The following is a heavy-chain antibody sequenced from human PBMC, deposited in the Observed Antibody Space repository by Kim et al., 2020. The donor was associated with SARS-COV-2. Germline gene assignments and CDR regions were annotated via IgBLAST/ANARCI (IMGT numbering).Heavy chain of an antibody. CDR2: ISYDGSNK. CDR1: GFTFSSYG. Sequence: GGSLRLSCAASGFTFSSYGMHWVRQAPGKGLEWVAVISYDGSNKYYADSVKGRFTISRDNSKNTLYLQMNSLRAEDTAVYYCAKDRRSAVQLERVFDYWGQGTLVTVSS. J-gene: IGHJ4*02. D-gene: IGHD1-1*01. V-gene: IGHV3-30*18. CDR3: AKDRRSAVQLERVFDY.